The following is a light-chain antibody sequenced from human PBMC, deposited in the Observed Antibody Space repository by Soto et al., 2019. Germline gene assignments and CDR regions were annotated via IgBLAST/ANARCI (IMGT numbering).Light chain of an antibody. CDR2: WAS. CDR1: RSVLYSSNSRNY. J-gene: IGKJ2*01. Sequence: DIVMTQSPDSLAVSLCERATITCKSSRSVLYSSNSRNYLAWYQQKPGQPPKLIIYWASTREAGVPDRISGSGSGTDFTLTISSLQSEDVAVYYCQQYYTTPHTFGQGTKLEIK. CDR3: QQYYTTPHT. V-gene: IGKV4-1*01.